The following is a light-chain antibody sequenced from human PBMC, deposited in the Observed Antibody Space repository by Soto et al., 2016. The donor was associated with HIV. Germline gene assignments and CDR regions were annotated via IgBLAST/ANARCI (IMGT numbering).Light chain of an antibody. J-gene: IGLJ2*01. Sequence: SSELTQDPAVSVALGQTVKITCQGDSLRSYYATWYQQKSGQAPVFVIYGQSNRPSGIPDRFSGSSSGDRASLTITGAQAEDEADYYCMSRDNNTNPVIFGGGTKLAVL. V-gene: IGLV3-19*01. CDR2: GQS. CDR1: SLRSYY. CDR3: MSRDNNTNPVI.